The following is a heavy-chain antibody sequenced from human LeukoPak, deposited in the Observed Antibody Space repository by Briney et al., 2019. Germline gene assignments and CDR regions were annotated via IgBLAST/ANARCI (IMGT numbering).Heavy chain of an antibody. CDR3: ASIGYSSSLY. Sequence: PGGSLRLSCTASGFTFGDYAMSWIRQAPGKGLEWVSVIYSGGSTYYADSVKGRFTISRDNSKNTLYLQMNSLRAEDTAVYYCASIGYSSSLYWGQGTLVTVSS. CDR2: IYSGGST. J-gene: IGHJ4*02. CDR1: GFTFGDYA. D-gene: IGHD6-13*01. V-gene: IGHV3-53*01.